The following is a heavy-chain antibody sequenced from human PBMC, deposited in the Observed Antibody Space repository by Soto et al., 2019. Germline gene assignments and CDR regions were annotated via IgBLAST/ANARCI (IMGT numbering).Heavy chain of an antibody. D-gene: IGHD6-19*01. CDR3: ARLGSSGWYQGSYFDY. J-gene: IGHJ4*02. Sequence: QLQLQESGPGLVRPSETLSLICTVSGGSITRNDHYWGWIRQSPGKGLEWIGDIKSSGSTNYNLSLKSRVSLSVETSKNQFSLKMHSVTAADTAVYYCARLGSSGWYQGSYFDYWGQGTLVTVSS. V-gene: IGHV4-39*01. CDR2: IKSSGST. CDR1: GGSITRNDHY.